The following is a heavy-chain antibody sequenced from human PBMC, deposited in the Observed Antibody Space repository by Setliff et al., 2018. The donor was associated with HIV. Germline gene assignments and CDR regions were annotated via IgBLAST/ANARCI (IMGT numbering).Heavy chain of an antibody. J-gene: IGHJ5*02. V-gene: IGHV4-39*01. Sequence: SETLSLTCTVSGGSISSDGYYWGWIRQPPGKGLEWIGNIYYSGSTYYNPSLKSRVTISVDTSKNRFSLKVSSVTAADTAVYYCARLEAVHYNWNNWFDPWGQGTLVTVSS. CDR3: ARLEAVHYNWNNWFDP. CDR1: GGSISSDGYY. CDR2: IYYSGST. D-gene: IGHD1-20*01.